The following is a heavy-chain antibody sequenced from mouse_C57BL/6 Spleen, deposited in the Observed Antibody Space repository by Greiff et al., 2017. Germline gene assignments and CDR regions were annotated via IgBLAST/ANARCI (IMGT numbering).Heavy chain of an antibody. D-gene: IGHD1-1*01. V-gene: IGHV1-82*01. CDR1: GYAFSSSW. Sequence: VKLQQSGPELVKPGASVKLSCKASGYAFSSSWMNWVKQRPGKGLEWIGRIYPGDGDTNYNGKFKGKATLTADKSSSTAYMQRSSMTSEDSAVYFGAREADKYCSSYDGFAYWGQGTLVTVSA. CDR3: AREADKYCSSYDGFAY. CDR2: IYPGDGDT. J-gene: IGHJ3*01.